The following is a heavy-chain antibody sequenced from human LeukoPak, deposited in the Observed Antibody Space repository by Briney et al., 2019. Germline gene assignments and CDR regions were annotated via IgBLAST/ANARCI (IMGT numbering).Heavy chain of an antibody. CDR2: IHTSGST. CDR1: GASIRSYY. J-gene: IGHJ4*02. Sequence: PSETLSLTCTVSGASIRSYYWTWIRQSPEKGLEWIGYIHTSGSTNYNPSLKSRVTMSVDTSKNQLSLKLSSVTAADTAVYYCARRFNGGSFYFDYWGQGTLVTVSS. D-gene: IGHD1-26*01. CDR3: ARRFNGGSFYFDY. V-gene: IGHV4-4*09.